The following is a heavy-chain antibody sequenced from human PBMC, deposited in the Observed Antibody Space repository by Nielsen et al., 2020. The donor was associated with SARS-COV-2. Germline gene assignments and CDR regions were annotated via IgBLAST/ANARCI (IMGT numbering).Heavy chain of an antibody. CDR1: GFIVSSHY. CDR3: ARKHPFDY. V-gene: IGHV3-33*01. D-gene: IGHD2-21*01. Sequence: GGSLRLSCAVSGFIVSSHYMSWVRQAPGKGLEWVAVIWYDGSQKYYADSVKGRFTISRDNSNNTLYLQMNSLRAEDTAVYYCARKHPFDYWGQGTLVTVSS. CDR2: IWYDGSQK. J-gene: IGHJ4*02.